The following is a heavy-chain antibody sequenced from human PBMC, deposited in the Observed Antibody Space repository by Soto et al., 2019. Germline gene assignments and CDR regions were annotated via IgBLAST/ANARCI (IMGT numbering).Heavy chain of an antibody. CDR2: IYVTGTT. CDR1: GASINNGDYY. J-gene: IGHJ4*02. Sequence: TLSLTCTVSGASINNGDYYWIWIRQTPGKGLEWVGYIYVTGTTYYNPSLKTRLAISIDRAKSQFSLRLTSVTAADTAVYYCARLYWSYYASSGYLDQWGQGTLVT. D-gene: IGHD3-22*01. V-gene: IGHV4-30-4*08. CDR3: ARLYWSYYASSGYLDQ.